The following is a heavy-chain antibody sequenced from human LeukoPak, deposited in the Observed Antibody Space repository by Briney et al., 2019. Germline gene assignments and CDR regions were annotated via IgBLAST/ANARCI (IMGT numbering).Heavy chain of an antibody. Sequence: GGSLRLSCAASGFTFSSYGMSWVRQAPGKGLEWVAVISYDGSNKYYADSVKGRFTISRDNSKNTLYLQMNSLRAEDTAVYYCARGDRGWLQLRLVDYWGQGTLVTVSS. CDR1: GFTFSSYG. V-gene: IGHV3-30*03. J-gene: IGHJ4*02. D-gene: IGHD5-24*01. CDR3: ARGDRGWLQLRLVDY. CDR2: ISYDGSNK.